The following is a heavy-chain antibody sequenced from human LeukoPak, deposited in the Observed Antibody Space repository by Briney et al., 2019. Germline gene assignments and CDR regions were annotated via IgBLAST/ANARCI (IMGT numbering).Heavy chain of an antibody. V-gene: IGHV1-69*13. D-gene: IGHD2-15*01. J-gene: IGHJ5*02. CDR2: IIPIFGTA. CDR3: ARDNPDGYCSGGSCFWFEP. CDR1: GGTFSSYA. Sequence: SVKVSCKASGGTFSSYAISWVRQAPGQELEWMGGIIPIFGTANYAQKFQGRVTITADESTSTAYMELSSLRSEDTAVYYCARDNPDGYCSGGSCFWFEPWGQGTLVTVSS.